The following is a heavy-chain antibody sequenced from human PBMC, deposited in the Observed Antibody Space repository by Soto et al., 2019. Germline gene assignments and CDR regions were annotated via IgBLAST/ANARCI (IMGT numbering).Heavy chain of an antibody. J-gene: IGHJ4*02. V-gene: IGHV1-18*01. D-gene: IGHD3-9*01. CDR2: ISTYNSNT. CDR1: GYSFTGYA. Sequence: QIQLVQSGVEVKKPGASVKVSCRASGYSFTGYALAWVRQAPGQGLGWVGWISTYNSNTNYAQKFHGRVTMTTDTSTTTAHMELRNMRSYDTPVYYCARVSYDILTVYYAHYFDYGGQGNLVTVSS. CDR3: ARVSYDILTVYYAHYFDY.